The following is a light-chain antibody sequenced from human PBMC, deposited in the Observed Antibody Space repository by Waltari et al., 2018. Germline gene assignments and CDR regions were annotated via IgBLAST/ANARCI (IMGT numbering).Light chain of an antibody. V-gene: IGLV2-14*01. CDR2: EVY. CDR1: SNDVGTYTY. J-gene: IGLJ2*01. CDR3: SSYTESGARV. Sequence: QSGLTQPASVSGSPGQSITISCTGTSNDVGTYTYVSWYQHHPHRAPLLLIYEVYNRPSGISTRFSGSKSGNTASLPISGLLSEDEAVYYFSSYTESGARVFGGGTKVTV.